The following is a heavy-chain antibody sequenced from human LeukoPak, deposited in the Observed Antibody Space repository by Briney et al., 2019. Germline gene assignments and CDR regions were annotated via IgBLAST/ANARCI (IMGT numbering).Heavy chain of an antibody. Sequence: SETLSLTCNVSGYSISSTFYGAWIRQPPGKGLEWIATISHSTTTYYTPSLKSRLTMSMDTSKNQFSLKLRSVTVADTAVYYCARVNPPVATFDYWGQGTLVSASS. CDR3: ARVNPPVATFDY. D-gene: IGHD2-21*01. V-gene: IGHV4-38-2*02. CDR1: GYSISSTFY. CDR2: ISHSTTT. J-gene: IGHJ4*02.